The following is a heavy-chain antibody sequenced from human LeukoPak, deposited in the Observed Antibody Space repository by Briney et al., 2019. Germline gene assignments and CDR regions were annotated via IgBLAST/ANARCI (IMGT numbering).Heavy chain of an antibody. CDR3: ATGRGRGSLLEY. CDR2: IYTSGGT. CDR1: GGSVSSGRYY. Sequence: SETLSLTCTVSGGSVSSGRYYWTWIRQPAGKGLEWIGRIYTSGGTNYNPSLKGRVTISIDTSKNQISLKLTSVTVADTAVYYCATGRGRGSLLEYWGQGTLVTVSS. V-gene: IGHV4-61*02. D-gene: IGHD3-16*01. J-gene: IGHJ4*02.